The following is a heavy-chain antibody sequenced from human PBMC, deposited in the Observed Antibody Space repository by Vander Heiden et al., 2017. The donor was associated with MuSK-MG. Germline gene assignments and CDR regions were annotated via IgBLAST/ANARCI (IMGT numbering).Heavy chain of an antibody. D-gene: IGHD3-10*01. CDR1: GFTFSRYW. V-gene: IGHV3-7*01. Sequence: EVQLVESGGGLVQPGGPLRLSCAASGFTFSRYWMSWVRQAPGKGLEWVDNIKQDGSEKYYVDSVKGRFTISRDNAKNSLYLQMNSLRVEDTAVYYCAREESGLYYLDYWGQGTLVTVSS. CDR3: AREESGLYYLDY. J-gene: IGHJ4*02. CDR2: IKQDGSEK.